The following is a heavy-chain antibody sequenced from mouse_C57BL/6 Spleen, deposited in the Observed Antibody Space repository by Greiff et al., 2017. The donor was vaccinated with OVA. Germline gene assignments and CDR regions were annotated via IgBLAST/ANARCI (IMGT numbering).Heavy chain of an antibody. V-gene: IGHV5-9-1*02. J-gene: IGHJ2*01. CDR3: TRDRQDYFDY. CDR1: GFTFSSYA. CDR2: ISSGGDYI. Sequence: DVMLVESGEGLVKPGGSLKLSCAASGFTFSSYAMSWVRQTPEKRLEWVAYISSGGDYIYYADTVKGRFTISRDNARNTLYLQMSSLKSEDTAMYYCTRDRQDYFDYWGQGTTLTVSS.